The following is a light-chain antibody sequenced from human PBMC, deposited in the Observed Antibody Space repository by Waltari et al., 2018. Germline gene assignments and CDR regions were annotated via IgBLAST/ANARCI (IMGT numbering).Light chain of an antibody. CDR2: KDS. V-gene: IGLV3-25*03. J-gene: IGLJ3*02. Sequence: SYELTQPPSVSVSPGQTPRITCSGDALPKQYAYCYPQKPGPAPVLVIYKDSERPSGIPERFSGSSSGTTVTLTISGVQAEDEADYYCQSADSSGTYWVFGGGTKLTVL. CDR1: ALPKQY. CDR3: QSADSSGTYWV.